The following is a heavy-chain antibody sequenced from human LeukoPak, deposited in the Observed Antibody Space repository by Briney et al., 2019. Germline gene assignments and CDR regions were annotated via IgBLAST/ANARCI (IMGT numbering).Heavy chain of an antibody. CDR3: ARVSAVASMVDFDY. CDR2: IYSGGST. D-gene: IGHD6-19*01. V-gene: IGHV3-53*01. J-gene: IGHJ4*02. CDR1: GFTVSSNY. Sequence: PGGSLRLSCAAYGFTVSSNYMSWVSQAPGKGMEWVSVIYSGGSTYYADSVKGRFTSSRDNSKNTLYLQMNSLRAEDTAVYYFARVSAVASMVDFDYWGQGTLVTVSS.